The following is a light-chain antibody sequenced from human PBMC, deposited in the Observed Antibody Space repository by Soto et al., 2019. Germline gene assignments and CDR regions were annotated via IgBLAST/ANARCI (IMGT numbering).Light chain of an antibody. J-gene: IGLJ2*01. CDR2: DNN. CDR3: QSYDNSLSGHVV. Sequence: QSVLTQPPSVSGAPGQRVTISFTWSSSNIGALYDVNWYQQLPGTAPKLLIYDNNNRPSGVPDRFSGSKSGTSASLAITGLQAEDEADYYCQSYDNSLSGHVVFGGGTKVTVL. V-gene: IGLV1-40*01. CDR1: SSNIGALYD.